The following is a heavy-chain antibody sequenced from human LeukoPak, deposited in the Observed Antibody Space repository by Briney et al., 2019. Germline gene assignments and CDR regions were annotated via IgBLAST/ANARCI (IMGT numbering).Heavy chain of an antibody. J-gene: IGHJ6*02. CDR2: INGSGDRT. CDR3: GKRELWHGSGEDA. D-gene: IGHD3-10*01. Sequence: GGSLRLSSAASGFTFNNYAMSWFRQTPGKGLEWVSAINGSGDRTYYAESVKGRFSISRDNSKNTLYLQMHSMRAEDTAVYYCGKRELWHGSGEDAWGQGTTVTVSS. V-gene: IGHV3-23*01. CDR1: GFTFNNYA.